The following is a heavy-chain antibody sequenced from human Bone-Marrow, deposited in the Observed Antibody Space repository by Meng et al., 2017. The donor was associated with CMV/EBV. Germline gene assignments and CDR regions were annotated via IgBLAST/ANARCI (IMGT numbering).Heavy chain of an antibody. CDR3: ARVRGLYGSGSYRPRVYWFDP. CDR1: GFTFSSYE. V-gene: IGHV3-48*03. Sequence: GESLKISCAASGFTFSSYEMNWVRQAPGKGLEWVSYISSSGSTIYYADSVKGRFTISRDNAKNSLYLQMNSLRAEDTAVYYCARVRGLYGSGSYRPRVYWFDPWGQGTLVTVSS. J-gene: IGHJ5*02. CDR2: ISSSGSTI. D-gene: IGHD3-10*01.